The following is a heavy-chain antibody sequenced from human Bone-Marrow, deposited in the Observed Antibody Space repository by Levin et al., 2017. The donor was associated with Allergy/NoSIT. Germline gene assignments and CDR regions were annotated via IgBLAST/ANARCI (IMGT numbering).Heavy chain of an antibody. CDR3: AREIWFGELYDAFDI. Sequence: PSETLSLTCTVSGGSISSGDYYWSWIRQPPGKGLEWIGYIYYSGSTYYNPSLKSRVTISVDTSKNQFSLKLSSVTAADTAVYYCAREIWFGELYDAFDIWGQGTMVTVSS. J-gene: IGHJ3*02. D-gene: IGHD3-10*01. CDR1: GGSISSGDYY. CDR2: IYYSGST. V-gene: IGHV4-30-4*01.